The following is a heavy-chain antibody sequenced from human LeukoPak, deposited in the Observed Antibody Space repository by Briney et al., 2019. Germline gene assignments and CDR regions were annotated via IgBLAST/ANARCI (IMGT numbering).Heavy chain of an antibody. V-gene: IGHV3-7*03. CDR3: ARDDWNYYYYGMDV. Sequence: GGSLRLSCAPSGFTFSVYWMSWVRQAPGKGLEWVANIKQDGSEKYYVDSVKGRFTISRDNAKNSLYLQMNSLRAEDTAVYYCARDDWNYYYYGMDVWGQGTTVTVSS. CDR1: GFTFSVYW. D-gene: IGHD1-1*01. J-gene: IGHJ6*02. CDR2: IKQDGSEK.